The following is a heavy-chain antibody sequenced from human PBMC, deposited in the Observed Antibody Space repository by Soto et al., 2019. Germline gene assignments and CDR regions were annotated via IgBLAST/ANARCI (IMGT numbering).Heavy chain of an antibody. Sequence: GGSLRLSCAASGFTFSSYAMHWVRQAPGKGLEWVAVISYDGSNKYYADSVKGRFTISRDNSKNTLYLQMNSLRAEDTAVYYCARGSSSSSIWGQGTLVTVSS. CDR3: ARGSSSSSI. D-gene: IGHD6-13*01. V-gene: IGHV3-30-3*01. J-gene: IGHJ4*02. CDR2: ISYDGSNK. CDR1: GFTFSSYA.